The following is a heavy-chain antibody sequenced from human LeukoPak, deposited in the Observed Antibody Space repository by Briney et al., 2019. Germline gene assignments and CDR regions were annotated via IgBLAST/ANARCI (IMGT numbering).Heavy chain of an antibody. Sequence: GGSLRLSCAASEFSFSKFCMKWVRQAPGKGLEYVSAISNNGGSTFYANSVKGRFIVSRDNSKNTLYLQMGSLRAEDLAVYYCARRAPGFSSGWLVYWGQGTLVTVSS. CDR3: ARRAPGFSSGWLVY. CDR2: ISNNGGST. CDR1: EFSFSKFC. V-gene: IGHV3-64*01. D-gene: IGHD6-19*01. J-gene: IGHJ4*02.